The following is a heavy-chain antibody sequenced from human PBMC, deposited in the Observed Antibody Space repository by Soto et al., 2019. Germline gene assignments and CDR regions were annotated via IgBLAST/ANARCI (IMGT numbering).Heavy chain of an antibody. Sequence: ASVKVSCKASGYTFTGYYMHWVRQAPGQGLEWMGWINPNSGGTNYAQKFQGRVTMTRDTSISTAYMELSRLGSDDTAVYYCARAVDTAMVSENWGQGTLVTVPS. CDR1: GYTFTGYY. V-gene: IGHV1-2*02. J-gene: IGHJ4*02. CDR2: INPNSGGT. CDR3: ARAVDTAMVSEN. D-gene: IGHD5-18*01.